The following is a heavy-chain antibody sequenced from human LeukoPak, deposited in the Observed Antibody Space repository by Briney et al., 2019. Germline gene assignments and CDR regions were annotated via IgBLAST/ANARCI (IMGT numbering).Heavy chain of an antibody. CDR1: GFTFSSYA. Sequence: GGSPRLSCAASGFTFSSYAMSWVRQAPGKRLEWVSAISGSGGSTYYADSVKGRFTISRDNSENTLYLQMNSLRAEDTAVYYCAKDLDGWSSSRYEDFDYWGQGTLVTVSS. J-gene: IGHJ4*02. CDR3: AKDLDGWSSSRYEDFDY. D-gene: IGHD6-13*01. V-gene: IGHV3-23*01. CDR2: ISGSGGST.